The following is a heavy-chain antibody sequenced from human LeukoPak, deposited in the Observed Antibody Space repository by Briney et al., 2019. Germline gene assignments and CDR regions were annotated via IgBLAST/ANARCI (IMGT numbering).Heavy chain of an antibody. J-gene: IGHJ4*02. Sequence: GGSLRLSCAASGFIFTTYWMHWVRQAPGKGLVWVSHINTDGSYTSYADSVKGRLTISRDNAKNTLYLQMNSLRAEDTAVYCCVRDNYSGFDLWGQGTLVTVSS. V-gene: IGHV3-74*01. D-gene: IGHD5-12*01. CDR2: INTDGSYT. CDR1: GFIFTTYW. CDR3: VRDNYSGFDL.